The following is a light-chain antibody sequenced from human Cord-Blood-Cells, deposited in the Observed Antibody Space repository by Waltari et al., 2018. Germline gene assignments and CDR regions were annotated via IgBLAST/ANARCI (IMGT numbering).Light chain of an antibody. J-gene: IGLJ3*02. Sequence: QSALTQPASLSGSPGQSLTISRTGTSSDDGGYNSVSWYQQHPGNAPKLMIYDVRNRPSGVANRFSGSKSGNTAALTSSGLQAEDEADYYCSSYTSSSTWVFGGGTKLTVL. V-gene: IGLV2-14*01. CDR2: DVR. CDR1: SSDDGGYNS. CDR3: SSYTSSSTWV.